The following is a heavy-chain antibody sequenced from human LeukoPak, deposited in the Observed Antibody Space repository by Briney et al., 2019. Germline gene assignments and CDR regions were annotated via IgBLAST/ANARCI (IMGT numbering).Heavy chain of an antibody. CDR1: GYTFTSYD. D-gene: IGHD3-10*01. CDR2: MNSNSGNT. J-gene: IGHJ4*02. CDR3: PGGGEGCGTY. V-gene: IGHV1-8*01. Sequence: ASVKVSCKASGYTFTSYDINWVRQATGQGLEWMGWMNSNSGNTGYAQKFQGRVTMTRHTSISTAYMALSSLRSNDTAVFACPGGGEGCGTYWGQGTLVTVSS.